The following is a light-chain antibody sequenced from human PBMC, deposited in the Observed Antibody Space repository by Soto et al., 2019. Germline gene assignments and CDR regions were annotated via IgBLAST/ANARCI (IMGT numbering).Light chain of an antibody. Sequence: VLTQSPGSLSLSPGERATLSCRASQTVNSKFLNWYQHKPGQAPRLLIYGPSIRPTAIPDRFSGSRSGADLNLTITRLEPEDFAVYFCQQFDDSRPAFTFGQGTKLEI. V-gene: IGKV3-20*01. CDR3: QQFDDSRPAFT. J-gene: IGKJ2*01. CDR2: GPS. CDR1: QTVNSKF.